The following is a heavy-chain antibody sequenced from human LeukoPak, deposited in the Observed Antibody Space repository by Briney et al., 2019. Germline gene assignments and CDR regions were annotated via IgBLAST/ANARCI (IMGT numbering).Heavy chain of an antibody. V-gene: IGHV3-33*01. CDR3: ARDRSGSWDFDY. Sequence: GGSLRLSCAASGFTFSAYGMHWVRQAPGKGLEWVAVIFYDGSNKYYTDSVKGRFTISRDNSKNTLYLQMNSLRVEDTAVYYCARDRSGSWDFDYWGQGTLVTVSS. D-gene: IGHD1-26*01. CDR2: IFYDGSNK. CDR1: GFTFSAYG. J-gene: IGHJ4*02.